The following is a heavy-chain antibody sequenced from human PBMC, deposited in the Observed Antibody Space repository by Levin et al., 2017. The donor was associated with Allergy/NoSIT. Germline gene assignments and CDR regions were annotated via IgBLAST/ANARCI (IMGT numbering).Heavy chain of an antibody. D-gene: IGHD2-15*01. V-gene: IGHV4-39*07. CDR2: IYYSGNT. J-gene: IGHJ4*02. CDR3: ARDSPNCSGGNCFLYYFDY. CDR1: GGSISSSTYY. Sequence: SETLSLTCTVSGGSISSSTYYWGWIRQPPGKGLEWIGNIYYSGNTYYNPSLKSRVTMSVDTSKNQFSLKLSSVTAADTAVYYCARDSPNCSGGNCFLYYFDYWGQGTLVTVSS.